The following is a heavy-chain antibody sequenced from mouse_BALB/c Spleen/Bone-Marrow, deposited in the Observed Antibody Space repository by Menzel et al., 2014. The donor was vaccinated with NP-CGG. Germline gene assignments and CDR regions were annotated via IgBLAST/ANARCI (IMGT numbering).Heavy chain of an antibody. V-gene: IGHV1-9*01. CDR2: ILPGSGST. CDR1: GYTFSSYW. CDR3: ARRGYDGAY. J-gene: IGHJ3*01. D-gene: IGHD2-14*01. Sequence: QVQLKESGAELMKPGASVKISCKATGYTFSSYWLEWVKQRPGHGLERIGEILPGSGSTNYNEKFKGKATFTADTSSNTAYMQLSSLTSEDSAVYYCARRGYDGAYWGQGTLVTVSA.